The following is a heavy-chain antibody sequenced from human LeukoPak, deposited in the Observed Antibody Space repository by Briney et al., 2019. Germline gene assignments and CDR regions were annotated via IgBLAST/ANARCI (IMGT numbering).Heavy chain of an antibody. Sequence: SVKVSCKASGGTFSSYAISWVRQAPGQGLEWMGGIIPIFGTANYAQKFQGRVTITTDESTSTAYMELSSLRSEDTAVYYCARDTTPKNDFWSGSSGWFDPWGQGTLVTVSS. CDR2: IIPIFGTA. V-gene: IGHV1-69*05. J-gene: IGHJ5*02. CDR1: GGTFSSYA. CDR3: ARDTTPKNDFWSGSSGWFDP. D-gene: IGHD3-3*01.